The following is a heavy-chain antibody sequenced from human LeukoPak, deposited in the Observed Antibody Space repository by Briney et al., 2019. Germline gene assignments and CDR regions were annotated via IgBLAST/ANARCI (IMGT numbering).Heavy chain of an antibody. D-gene: IGHD2-15*01. V-gene: IGHV4-30-2*01. CDR1: GGSISSGGYS. CDR3: ARHDGGYCSGGSCFDY. Sequence: PSETLSLTCAVSGGSISSGGYSWSWIRQPPGKGLEWIGYIYHSGSTYYNPSLKSRVTISVDRSKNQFSLKLSSVTAADTAVHYCARHDGGYCSGGSCFDYWGQGTLVTVAS. J-gene: IGHJ4*02. CDR2: IYHSGST.